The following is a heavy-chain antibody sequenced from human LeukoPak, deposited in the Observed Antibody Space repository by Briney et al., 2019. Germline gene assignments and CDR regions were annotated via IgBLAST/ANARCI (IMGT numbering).Heavy chain of an antibody. V-gene: IGHV4-4*07. CDR3: ARDRGEATRFFWFDP. CDR2: IYTSGST. Sequence: SETLSLTCTVSGGSISSYYWSWIRQPAGKGLEWIGRIYTSGSTNYNPSLKSRVTISVDKSENQFSLKLSSVTAADTAVYYCARDRGEATRFFWFDPWGQGTLVTVSS. D-gene: IGHD1-26*01. J-gene: IGHJ5*02. CDR1: GGSISSYY.